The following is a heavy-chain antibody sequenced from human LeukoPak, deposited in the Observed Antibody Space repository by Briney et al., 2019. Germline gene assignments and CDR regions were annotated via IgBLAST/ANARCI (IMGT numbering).Heavy chain of an antibody. J-gene: IGHJ4*02. D-gene: IGHD2-15*01. V-gene: IGHV3-15*01. CDR2: IKGKIDGGTT. Sequence: GGSLRLSCAVSGFTFSHAWMSWVRQAPGKGLEWVGRIKGKIDGGTTDYAAPVKGRFTISRDDSKNTLYLQMNSLKSEDTAVYYCTAIRGFCSGRSCLGYWGQGTLVTVSS. CDR1: GFTFSHAW. CDR3: TAIRGFCSGRSCLGY.